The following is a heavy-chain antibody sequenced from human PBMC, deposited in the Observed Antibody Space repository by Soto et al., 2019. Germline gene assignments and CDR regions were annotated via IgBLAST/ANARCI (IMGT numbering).Heavy chain of an antibody. V-gene: IGHV5-51*01. Sequence: GESLTISCQVSGYRFTNFGIAWVRQRPGKGLEWMRIIYSRDSDTRYSPSFQCQVTISVDSSISTAYLQWSSLKASDTAIYYCARAPYNQNAGDFDFWGQGTLVTVSS. CDR1: GYRFTNFG. CDR3: ARAPYNQNAGDFDF. J-gene: IGHJ4*02. D-gene: IGHD1-20*01. CDR2: IYSRDSDT.